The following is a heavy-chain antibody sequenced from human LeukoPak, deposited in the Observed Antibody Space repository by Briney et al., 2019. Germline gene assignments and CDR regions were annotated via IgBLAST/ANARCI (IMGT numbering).Heavy chain of an antibody. CDR2: INHSGST. CDR1: GGSFSGYY. CDR3: ARIDFWSGYSSDY. V-gene: IGHV4-34*01. J-gene: IGHJ4*02. D-gene: IGHD3-3*01. Sequence: SETLSLTCAVYGGSFSGYYWSWIRQPPGKGLEWIGEINHSGSTNYNPSLKSRVAISVDTSKNQFSLKLSSLTAADTAVYYCARIDFWSGYSSDYWGQGTLVTVSS.